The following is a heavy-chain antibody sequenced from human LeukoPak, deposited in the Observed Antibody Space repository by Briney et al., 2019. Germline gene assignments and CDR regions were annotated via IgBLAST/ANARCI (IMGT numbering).Heavy chain of an antibody. Sequence: GASVKVSYKASGHTFTGYYIHWVRQAPGQGREWMGWINPNNGGTKYTQKFLGRVTINGDTSINTAYMEVTSLRSDDTAVYYCTRRLGGSSEGYDYWGQGTLVTVSS. CDR1: GHTFTGYY. CDR2: INPNNGGT. V-gene: IGHV1-2*02. J-gene: IGHJ4*02. D-gene: IGHD1-26*01. CDR3: TRRLGGSSEGYDY.